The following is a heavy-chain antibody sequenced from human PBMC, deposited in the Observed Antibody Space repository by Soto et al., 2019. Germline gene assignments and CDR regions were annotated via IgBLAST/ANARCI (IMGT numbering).Heavy chain of an antibody. J-gene: IGHJ4*02. V-gene: IGHV3-23*01. CDR2: ISGSDGRT. CDR3: AKHLPSGVRAATASPSTLGY. CDR1: GFTFSSYA. Sequence: GGSLRLSCGASGFTFSSYAMSWVRQAPGEGLEWVSAISGSDGRTYYADSVKGRFTISRDNSMNTLYLQINSLRAEDTAVYYCAKHLPSGVRAATASPSTLGYWGQGTLVTVSS. D-gene: IGHD3-10*01.